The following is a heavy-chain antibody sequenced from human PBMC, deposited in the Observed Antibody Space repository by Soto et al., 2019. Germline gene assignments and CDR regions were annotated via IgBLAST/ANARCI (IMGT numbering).Heavy chain of an antibody. CDR2: ISAHNGNT. V-gene: IGHV1-18*01. D-gene: IGHD1-1*01. CDR3: ARGRYGDY. Sequence: QVHLVQSGAEVKKPGASVKVSCKASGYTFTSYGITWVRQAPGQGLEWMGWISAHNGNTDYAQKLQGRVIVTRDTSTSTAYMELRGPRSDDTAVYYCARGRYGDYWGQGALVTASS. J-gene: IGHJ4*02. CDR1: GYTFTSYG.